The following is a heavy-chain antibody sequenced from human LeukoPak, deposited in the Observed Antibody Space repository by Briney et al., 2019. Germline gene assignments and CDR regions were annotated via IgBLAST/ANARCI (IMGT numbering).Heavy chain of an antibody. J-gene: IGHJ4*02. D-gene: IGHD6-13*01. V-gene: IGHV4-59*12. CDR2: IYYSGST. CDR3: ARDVLAAPGTFDY. Sequence: SETLSLTCTVSGGSLSSYYWSWIRQPPGKGLEWIGYIYYSGSTNYNPSLKSRVTISVDTSKNQFSLKLSSVTAADTAVYYCARDVLAAPGTFDYWGQGALVTVSS. CDR1: GGSLSSYY.